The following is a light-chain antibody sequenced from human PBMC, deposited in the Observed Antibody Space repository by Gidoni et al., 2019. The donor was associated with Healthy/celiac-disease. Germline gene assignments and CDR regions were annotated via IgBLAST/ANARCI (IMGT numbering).Light chain of an antibody. V-gene: IGKV3-20*01. J-gene: IGKJ1*01. CDR3: QQYGSSPWT. Sequence: IVLTQSPGTLSLSPGERATLSCRASQSVSSSYLAWYQQKPGQAPRLLIDGASSRATGIPDRFSGRGSGTDFTLTSSRLEPEDFAVYYWQQYGSSPWTFGQGTKVEIK. CDR2: GAS. CDR1: QSVSSSY.